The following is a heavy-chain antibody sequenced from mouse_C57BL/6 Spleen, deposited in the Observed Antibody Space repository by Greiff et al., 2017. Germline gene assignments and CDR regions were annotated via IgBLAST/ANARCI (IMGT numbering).Heavy chain of an antibody. D-gene: IGHD2-4*01. CDR3: ARYDYDGYFDY. CDR1: GISITTGNYR. CDR2: IYYSGTI. V-gene: IGHV3-5*01. J-gene: IGHJ2*01. Sequence: VQLQQSGPGLVKPSQTVFLTCTVTGISITTGNYRWSWIRQFPGNKLEWIGYIYYSGTITYNPSLTSRTTITRDTPKNQFFLEMNSLTAEDTATYYCARYDYDGYFDYWGQGTTLTVSS.